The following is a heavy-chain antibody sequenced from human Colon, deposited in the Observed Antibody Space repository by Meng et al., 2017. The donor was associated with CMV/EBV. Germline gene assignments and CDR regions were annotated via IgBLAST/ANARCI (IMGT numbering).Heavy chain of an antibody. D-gene: IGHD6-19*01. CDR2: IIPILDTP. Sequence: SVKVSCKASGGTFSKYVISWVRQAPGQGLEWMGRIIPILDTPNYAQRFQGRVTITADKSTSTVYMELSSLRYEDTAVYYCAKRQEDSSGWFLDWGQGTLVTVSS. CDR1: GGTFSKYV. V-gene: IGHV1-69*04. CDR3: AKRQEDSSGWFLD. J-gene: IGHJ4*02.